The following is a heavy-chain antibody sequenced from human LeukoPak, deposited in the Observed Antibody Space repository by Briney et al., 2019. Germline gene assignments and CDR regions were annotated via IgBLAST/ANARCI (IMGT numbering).Heavy chain of an antibody. D-gene: IGHD1-20*01. CDR3: ARSGAAYNWNDPLYMDV. V-gene: IGHV4-59*02. CDR2: IFYTGTI. J-gene: IGHJ6*03. CDR1: GDSVSNYY. Sequence: PSETLSLTCTVSGDSVSNYYWSWIRQPPGKGLEWIAYIFYTGTIEYNLSLKSRVTISADTSKNQFSLRLTSVTPADTAVYYCARSGAAYNWNDPLYMDVWGKGTTVTVSS.